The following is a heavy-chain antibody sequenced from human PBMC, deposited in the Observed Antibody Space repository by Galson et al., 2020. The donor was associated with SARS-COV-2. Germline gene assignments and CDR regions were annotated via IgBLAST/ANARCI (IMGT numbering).Heavy chain of an antibody. V-gene: IGHV4-31*03. Sequence: SQTLSLTCTVSGGSISSGGYYWSWIRQHTGKGLEWIGYIYYSGSTYYTPSLKSRVTISVDTSKNQFSLKLSSVTAADTAVYYCARGGVTYYYDSSGYAPFPVGVGMDVWGQGTTVTVSS. CDR2: IYYSGST. D-gene: IGHD3-22*01. CDR3: ARGGVTYYYDSSGYAPFPVGVGMDV. J-gene: IGHJ6*02. CDR1: GGSISSGGYY.